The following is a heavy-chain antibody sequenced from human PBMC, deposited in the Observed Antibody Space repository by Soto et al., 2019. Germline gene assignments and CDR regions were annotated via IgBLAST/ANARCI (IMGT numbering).Heavy chain of an antibody. CDR1: GGPFSSYA. D-gene: IGHD3-10*02. J-gene: IGHJ5*02. V-gene: IGHV1-69*06. CDR3: ATVFTGRWFDP. Sequence: QVQLVQSGAEVKKPGSSVKVSCTASGGPFSSYAINWVRQAPGQGLEWMGVITPMFGAPHYAQNFKGRITITAAKSTNTAYMDLRSLTSGDTAVYFCATVFTGRWFDPWGQGTLVTVSS. CDR2: ITPMFGAP.